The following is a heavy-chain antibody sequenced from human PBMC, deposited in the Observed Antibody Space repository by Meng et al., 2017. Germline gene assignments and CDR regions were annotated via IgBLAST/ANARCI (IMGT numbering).Heavy chain of an antibody. V-gene: IGHV3-30*07. D-gene: IGHD3-22*01. CDR3: AIASYYYDSSGYLPELGYFDL. CDR2: ISYDGSNK. CDR1: GFTFSSYA. Sequence: GGSLRLSCAASGFTFSSYAMHWVRQAPGKGLEWVAVISYDGSNKYYADSVKGRFTFSRDNSKNTLYLQINSLRAEDTAVYYCAIASYYYDSSGYLPELGYFDLWGRGTLVTVSS. J-gene: IGHJ2*01.